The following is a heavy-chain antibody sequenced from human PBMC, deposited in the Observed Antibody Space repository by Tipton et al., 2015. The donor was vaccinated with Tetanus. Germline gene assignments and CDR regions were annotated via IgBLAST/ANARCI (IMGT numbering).Heavy chain of an antibody. Sequence: TLSLTCTVSGGSISSYYWSWIRQPPGKGLQYIGNIDSSGRTNSNPSLASRVTVSRHSSKNHFYLNLTSVTAADTAVYYCARIVGVTGGTYYGVDVWGPGTSVTVAS. CDR3: ARIVGVTGGTYYGVDV. CDR2: IDSSGRT. D-gene: IGHD1-14*01. V-gene: IGHV4-4*09. CDR1: GGSISSYY. J-gene: IGHJ6*01.